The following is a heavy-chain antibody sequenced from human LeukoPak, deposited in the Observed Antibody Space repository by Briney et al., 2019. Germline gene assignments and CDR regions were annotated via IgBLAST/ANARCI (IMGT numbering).Heavy chain of an antibody. CDR2: ISGDGSGT. CDR3: ANKITFEGVFEGHY. J-gene: IGHJ4*02. CDR1: GFSFSNYG. Sequence: GGSLRLSCAASGFSFSNYGMSWVRQAPGKGLEWVSTISGDGSGTYYADSVKGRFTISRDNSKNTLYVQMNSLRVEDTAVYFCANKITFEGVFEGHYWGQGTLVTVSS. V-gene: IGHV3-23*01. D-gene: IGHD3-16*02.